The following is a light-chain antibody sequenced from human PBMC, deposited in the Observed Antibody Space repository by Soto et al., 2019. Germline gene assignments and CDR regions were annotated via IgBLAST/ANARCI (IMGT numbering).Light chain of an antibody. CDR2: DVS. J-gene: IGLJ1*01. V-gene: IGLV2-11*01. CDR1: SSDVGDYNF. CDR3: CSYAGGYTYV. Sequence: QSALTQPRSVSGSPGQSVTISCTGTSSDVGDYNFVSWYRQYPGKAPQLVISDVSKRPSGVPDRFSGSKSGNTASLIISGLQAEDEADYHCCSYAGGYTYVFGTGTQLTVL.